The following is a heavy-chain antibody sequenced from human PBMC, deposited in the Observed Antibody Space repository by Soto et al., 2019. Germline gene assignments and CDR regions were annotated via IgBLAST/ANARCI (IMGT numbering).Heavy chain of an antibody. Sequence: PSDTLSPTFIKSTSSIRTRKWRTWFRQTPGKGLEWIGEIYHSGSINHNPSLKIRVTMSVDKSKNQFSLKMTSVTAADTGVYYCASKFGELLADAFDIWGQGTVVT. CDR2: IYHSGSI. D-gene: IGHD3-10*01. V-gene: IGHV4-4*02. J-gene: IGHJ3*02. CDR1: TSSIRTRKW. CDR3: ASKFGELLADAFDI.